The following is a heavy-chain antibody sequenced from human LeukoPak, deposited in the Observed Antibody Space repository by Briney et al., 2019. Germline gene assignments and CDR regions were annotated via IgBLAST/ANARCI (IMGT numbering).Heavy chain of an antibody. Sequence: XGGSLRLSCALSGRPFSSSIMHWVRRAPGKGLEWVAGMSFDGSQYYVESVKGRFTISRDNSGNTVYLHMTSLRPEDTAVYFCAREGHTSGFCGSFDIWGQGTTVTISS. D-gene: IGHD5-12*01. CDR1: GRPFSSSI. CDR2: MSFDGSQ. J-gene: IGHJ3*02. CDR3: AREGHTSGFCGSFDI. V-gene: IGHV3-30*03.